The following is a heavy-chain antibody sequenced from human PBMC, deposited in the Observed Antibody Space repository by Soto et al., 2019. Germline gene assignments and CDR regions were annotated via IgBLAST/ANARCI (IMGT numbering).Heavy chain of an antibody. CDR2: ITSTSTYI. J-gene: IGHJ4*02. Sequence: EVRLVESGGGLVKPGGSLRLSCAASGFTFSSYSMNWVRQAPGKGLEWVSLITSTSTYIYYADSVKGRFTISRDNAKNSLYLQMNSLRVEDTAVYCCARFEYSSSFTDYWGQGTLVTVSS. CDR3: ARFEYSSSFTDY. D-gene: IGHD6-6*01. V-gene: IGHV3-21*01. CDR1: GFTFSSYS.